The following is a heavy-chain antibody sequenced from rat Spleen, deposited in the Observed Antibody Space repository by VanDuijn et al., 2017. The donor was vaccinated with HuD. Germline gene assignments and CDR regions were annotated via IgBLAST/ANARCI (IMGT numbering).Heavy chain of an antibody. V-gene: IGHV2S63*01. CDR1: GFSLTDYS. D-gene: IGHD1-5*01. Sequence: VQLKESGPGLVQPSQTLSLTCTVSGFSLTDYSVHWVRQPPGKGLEWMGVIWGDGSTAYNSALKSRLSISRDTSKSQVFLKMSSLKTEDTATYYCARLGGYNYVGVMDAWGQGASVTVSS. CDR2: IWGDGST. CDR3: ARLGGYNYVGVMDA. J-gene: IGHJ4*01.